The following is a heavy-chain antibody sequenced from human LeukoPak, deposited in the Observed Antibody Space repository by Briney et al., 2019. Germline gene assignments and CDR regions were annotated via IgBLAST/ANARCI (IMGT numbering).Heavy chain of an antibody. J-gene: IGHJ3*02. CDR2: INHSGST. D-gene: IGHD6-19*01. V-gene: IGHV4-34*01. Sequence: KPSETLSLTCAVYGGSFSGYYWSWIRQPPGKGLEWVGEINHSGSTNYNPSLKSRVTISVDTSKNQFSLKLSSVTAADTAVYYCARELSSSGWYERREGATLTYAFDIWGQGTMVTVSS. CDR3: ARELSSSGWYERREGATLTYAFDI. CDR1: GGSFSGYY.